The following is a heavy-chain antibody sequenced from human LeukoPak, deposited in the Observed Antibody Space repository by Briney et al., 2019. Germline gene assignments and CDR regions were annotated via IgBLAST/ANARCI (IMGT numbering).Heavy chain of an antibody. CDR3: AKDRYYYGSGSSEFDN. V-gene: IGHV3-23*01. Sequence: GGSLRLSCAASGFTFSSYAMTWVRQAPGKGLQWVSAVSGSGAHTYYADSVKGRFTISRDNSRDTLYLQMNSLRAEDTAVYYCAKDRYYYGSGSSEFDNWGQGTLVTVSS. CDR1: GFTFSSYA. CDR2: VSGSGAHT. J-gene: IGHJ4*02. D-gene: IGHD3-10*01.